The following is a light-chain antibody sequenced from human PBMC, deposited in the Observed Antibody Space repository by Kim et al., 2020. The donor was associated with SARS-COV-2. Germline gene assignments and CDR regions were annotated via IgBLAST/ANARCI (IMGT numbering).Light chain of an antibody. Sequence: SYELTQDPAVSVALGQTVRITCQGDSLRNYYASWYQQKPGQAPVLVIYGKNNRPSGIPDRFSGSSSGNTASLTITGAQAEDEADYYCNSRDSSGNHLWVFGGGTQLTVL. CDR1: SLRNYY. J-gene: IGLJ3*02. CDR2: GKN. V-gene: IGLV3-19*01. CDR3: NSRDSSGNHLWV.